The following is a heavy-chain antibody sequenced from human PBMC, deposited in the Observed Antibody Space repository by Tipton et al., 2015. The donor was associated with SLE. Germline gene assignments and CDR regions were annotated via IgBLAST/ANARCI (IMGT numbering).Heavy chain of an antibody. Sequence: TLSLTCNVSGGSFSTGSYSWSWIRQPPGEGLEWIGYIYSSGSTNYNPSLKSRVSMSVDTSKNQFSLRLSSVTAADTAVYYCAKTRGSGNYYYFDYWGQGTLVTVSS. CDR2: IYSSGST. V-gene: IGHV4-61*01. CDR3: AKTRGSGNYYYFDY. J-gene: IGHJ4*02. CDR1: GGSFSTGSYS. D-gene: IGHD3-10*01.